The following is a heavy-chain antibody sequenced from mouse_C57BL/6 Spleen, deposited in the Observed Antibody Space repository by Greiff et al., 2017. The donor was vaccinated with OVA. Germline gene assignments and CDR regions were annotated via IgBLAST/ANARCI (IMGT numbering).Heavy chain of an antibody. CDR2: IDPSDSYT. D-gene: IGHD2-1*01. CDR3: ARKDYGNFDG. V-gene: IGHV1-59*01. CDR1: GYTFTSYW. Sequence: HVQLQQPGAELVRPGTSVKLSCKASGYTFTSYWMHWVKQRPGQGLEWIGVIDPSDSYTNYNQKFKGKATLTVDTSSSTAYMQLSSLTSEDSAVYYCARKDYGNFDGWGKGTTLTVSS. J-gene: IGHJ2*01.